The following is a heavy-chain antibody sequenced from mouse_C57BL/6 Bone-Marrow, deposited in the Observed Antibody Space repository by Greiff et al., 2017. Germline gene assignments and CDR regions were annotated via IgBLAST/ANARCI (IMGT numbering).Heavy chain of an antibody. D-gene: IGHD2-1*01. J-gene: IGHJ1*03. CDR2: ISSGSSTI. V-gene: IGHV5-17*01. Sequence: EVQLKESGGGLVKPGGSLKLSCAASGFTFSDYGMHWVRQAPEKGLEWVAYISSGSSTIYYADTVKGRFTISRDNAKNTLFLQMTSLRSEDTAMYYCARPGYYGNLRDWYFDVWGTGTTVTVAS. CDR3: ARPGYYGNLRDWYFDV. CDR1: GFTFSDYG.